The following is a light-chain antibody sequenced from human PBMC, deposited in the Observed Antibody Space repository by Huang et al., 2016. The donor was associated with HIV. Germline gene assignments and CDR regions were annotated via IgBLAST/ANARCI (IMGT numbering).Light chain of an antibody. Sequence: EIVMTQSPATLSVSPGERATLSCRASQTVTTNLVWYQQKPGQAPRLLIYDSSTSATGIPARFSGSGSGTEFTLTISSLQSEDFAVYHCQQYNNWPQTFGQGTKVEIK. CDR2: DSS. CDR3: QQYNNWPQT. CDR1: QTVTTN. J-gene: IGKJ1*01. V-gene: IGKV3-15*01.